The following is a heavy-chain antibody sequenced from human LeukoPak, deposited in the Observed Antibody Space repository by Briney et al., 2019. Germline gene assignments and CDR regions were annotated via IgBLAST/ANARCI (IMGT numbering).Heavy chain of an antibody. J-gene: IGHJ4*02. Sequence: GSLRLSCAASRFTFSSYTMNWVRQAPGRGLEWVSSVSSSSSYIYYADSVKGRFTISRDNAKNSLYLQMDSLRVEDTAVYYCARGWASEAFDYWGQGTLVTVSS. CDR1: RFTFSSYT. CDR2: VSSSSSYI. D-gene: IGHD3-16*01. CDR3: ARGWASEAFDY. V-gene: IGHV3-21*01.